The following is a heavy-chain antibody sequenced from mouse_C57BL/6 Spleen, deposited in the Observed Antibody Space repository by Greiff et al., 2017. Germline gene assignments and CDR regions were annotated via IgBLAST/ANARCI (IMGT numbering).Heavy chain of an antibody. CDR2: IDPETGGT. CDR1: GYTFTDYE. Sequence: VKLQQSGAELVRPGASVTLSCKASGYTFTDYEMHWVKQTPVHGLEWIGAIDPETGGTAYNQTFKGKAILTADKSSSTAYMELRSLTSEDSAVYYCTISYDGYTWFADWGQGTLVTVSA. J-gene: IGHJ3*01. V-gene: IGHV1-15*01. CDR3: TISYDGYTWFAD. D-gene: IGHD2-3*01.